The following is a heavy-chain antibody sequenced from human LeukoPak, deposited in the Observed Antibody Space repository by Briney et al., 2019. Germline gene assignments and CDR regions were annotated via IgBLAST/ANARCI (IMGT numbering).Heavy chain of an antibody. CDR1: GLTFSSYA. CDR3: ARDTNWNFDY. D-gene: IGHD1-1*01. CDR2: ISYDGSNK. V-gene: IGHV3-30-3*01. J-gene: IGHJ4*02. Sequence: GRSLRLSCAASGLTFSSYAMHWVRQAPGKGLEWVAIISYDGSNKYYADSVKGRFTISRDNSKNTLYLQMNSLRAEDTAAYYCARDTNWNFDYWGQGTLVTVSS.